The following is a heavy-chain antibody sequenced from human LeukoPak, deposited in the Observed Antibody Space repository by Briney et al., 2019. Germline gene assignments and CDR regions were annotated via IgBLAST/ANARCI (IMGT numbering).Heavy chain of an antibody. J-gene: IGHJ4*02. D-gene: IGHD2-15*01. CDR1: GFTFTSYA. CDR3: AKDGPPIVVVVAATPGYFDY. V-gene: IGHV3-23*01. Sequence: PGGSLRLSCAASGFTFTSYAMSWVRQAPGEGLEWVSAISGSVGSTYYADSVKGRFTISRDTSKNTLYLQMNSLRAEDTAVYYCAKDGPPIVVVVAATPGYFDYWGQGTLVTVSS. CDR2: ISGSVGST.